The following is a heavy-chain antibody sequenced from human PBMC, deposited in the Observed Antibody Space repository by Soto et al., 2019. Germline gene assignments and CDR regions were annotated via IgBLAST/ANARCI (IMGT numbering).Heavy chain of an antibody. V-gene: IGHV4-59*13. Sequence: QVQLQESGPGLVKPSETLSLTCTVSGDSISSYYWSWIRQPPGKGLEWVGYISYTGSTIYNPSLESRATISLDTSKNQVSLSLSSVTVAETAMYYCASVGELPVWFDPWGRGTLVTVSS. J-gene: IGHJ5*02. D-gene: IGHD3-10*01. CDR1: GDSISSYY. CDR2: ISYTGST. CDR3: ASVGELPVWFDP.